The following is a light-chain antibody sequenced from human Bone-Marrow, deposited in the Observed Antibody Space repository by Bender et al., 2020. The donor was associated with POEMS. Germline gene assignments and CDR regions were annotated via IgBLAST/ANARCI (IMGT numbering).Light chain of an antibody. CDR3: CSYAGNRPLV. V-gene: IGLV2-23*02. CDR1: NSDVGSYNL. Sequence: LTQPPSVSVSPGQTARIPCSGTNSDVGSYNLVSWYQHHPDKAPKLIIFEVTKRPSGVSNRFSGSKSGNTASLTISGLQAEDEADYFCCSYAGNRPLVFGGGTKLTVL. J-gene: IGLJ3*02. CDR2: EVT.